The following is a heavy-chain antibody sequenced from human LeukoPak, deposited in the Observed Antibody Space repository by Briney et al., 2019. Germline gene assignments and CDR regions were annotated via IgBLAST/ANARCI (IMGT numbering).Heavy chain of an antibody. D-gene: IGHD2-8*01. J-gene: IGHJ4*02. Sequence: PGGTLRLSCAASGFTFSSYGMNWVRQAPGKGLEWVSGISGDAGRTYYADSVKGRFTIYRDNSKNTLYLQMNSLGAEDTAVYYCTVLREVTNGFLDGYWGQGTLVTVSS. V-gene: IGHV3-23*01. CDR3: TVLREVTNGFLDGY. CDR1: GFTFSSYG. CDR2: ISGDAGRT.